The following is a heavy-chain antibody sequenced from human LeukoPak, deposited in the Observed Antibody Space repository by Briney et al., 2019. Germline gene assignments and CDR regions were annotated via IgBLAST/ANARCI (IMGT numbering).Heavy chain of an antibody. CDR2: IYYSGST. CDR1: GGSISSYY. J-gene: IGHJ4*02. CDR3: ARDTYYDSSGYYGRYFDY. D-gene: IGHD3-22*01. V-gene: IGHV4-59*01. Sequence: SETLSLTCTVSGGSISSYYWSWIRQPPGKGLEWIGDIYYSGSTNYNPSLKSRVTISVDTSKNQFSLKLSSVTAADTAVYYCARDTYYDSSGYYGRYFDYWGQGTLVTVSS.